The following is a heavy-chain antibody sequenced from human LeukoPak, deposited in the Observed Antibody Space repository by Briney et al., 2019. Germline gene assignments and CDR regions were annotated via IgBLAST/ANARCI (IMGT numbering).Heavy chain of an antibody. Sequence: SETLSLTCTVSGGSISNYHWNWIRQSPGKGLEWIGDISYSGDTNYNPSLKSRVTISLDTSKNQFSLKLSPVAAADTAVYYCARTYYIYGLYWGQGTPVTVSS. CDR2: ISYSGDT. V-gene: IGHV4-59*01. CDR1: GGSISNYH. J-gene: IGHJ4*02. D-gene: IGHD5-18*01. CDR3: ARTYYIYGLY.